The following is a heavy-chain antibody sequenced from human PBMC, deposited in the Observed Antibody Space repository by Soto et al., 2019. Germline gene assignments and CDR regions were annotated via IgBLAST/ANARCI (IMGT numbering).Heavy chain of an antibody. CDR2: ISTTGGHV. CDR1: GFLFMNYE. CDR3: VSQPHWARPFES. Sequence: WGSLTLACLGSGFLFMNYEMNWVRQAPGKGLEWLAHISTTGGHVSESDSVKGRFTISRDNTKHTLYLQMNSLRTEDTGVYYCVSQPHWARPFESWGQGNLVTVSS. D-gene: IGHD7-27*01. J-gene: IGHJ4*02. V-gene: IGHV3-48*03.